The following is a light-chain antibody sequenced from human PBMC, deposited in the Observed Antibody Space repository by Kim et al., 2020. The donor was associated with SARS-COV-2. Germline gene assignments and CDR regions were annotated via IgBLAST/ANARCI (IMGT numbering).Light chain of an antibody. Sequence: SPGERATLSCRASQSVSNSYLAWYQQEPGQAPRLLIYGASSRATGIPDRFSGSGSGTDFTFSISRLEPEDFAVYYCQQYGSSPLTFGGGTKVEIK. CDR1: QSVSNSY. CDR3: QQYGSSPLT. CDR2: GAS. V-gene: IGKV3-20*01. J-gene: IGKJ4*01.